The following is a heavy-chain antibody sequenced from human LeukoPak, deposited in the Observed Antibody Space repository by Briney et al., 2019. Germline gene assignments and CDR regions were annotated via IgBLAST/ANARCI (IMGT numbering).Heavy chain of an antibody. CDR1: GYSISTGYY. CDR3: ATSRRSVDY. V-gene: IGHV4-38-2*02. D-gene: IGHD3-10*01. CDR2: IYYSGST. Sequence: PSETLSLTCTVSGYSISTGYYWGWIRQPPGKGLEWIGSIYYSGSTYYNPSLKSRVTISVDTSKNQFSLKLSSVTAADTAVYYCATSRRSVDYWGQGTLVTDSS. J-gene: IGHJ4*02.